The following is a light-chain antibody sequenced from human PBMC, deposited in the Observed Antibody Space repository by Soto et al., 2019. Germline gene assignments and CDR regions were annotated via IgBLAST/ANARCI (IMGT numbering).Light chain of an antibody. V-gene: IGKV1-5*01. J-gene: IGKJ1*01. Sequence: DIQMTQSPSTLSASVGDRVTITCRASQRISSGLAWYQQKPGKAPKLLIYDASSLESGVPSRFSGSGSGTELTLTISSLQPDDFATYHCQHYGGVWTFGQGAKVDIK. CDR2: DAS. CDR1: QRISSG. CDR3: QHYGGVWT.